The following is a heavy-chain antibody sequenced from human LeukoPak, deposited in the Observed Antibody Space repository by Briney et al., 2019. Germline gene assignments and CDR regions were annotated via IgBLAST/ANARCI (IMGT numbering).Heavy chain of an antibody. CDR3: ARASSSSYFDY. CDR2: INHSGST. J-gene: IGHJ4*02. CDR1: GGSISSYY. Sequence: PSETLSLTCTVSGGSISSYYWSWIRQPPGKGLEWIGEINHSGSTNYNPSLKSRVTISVETSKNQFSLKLSSVTAADTAVYYCARASSSSYFDYWGQGTLVTVSS. V-gene: IGHV4-34*01. D-gene: IGHD6-13*01.